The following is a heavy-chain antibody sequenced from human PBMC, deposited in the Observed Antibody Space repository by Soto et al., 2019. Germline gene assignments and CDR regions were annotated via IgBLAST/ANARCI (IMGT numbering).Heavy chain of an antibody. V-gene: IGHV1-18*01. CDR2: ISAYNGNT. J-gene: IGHJ6*02. CDR1: GYTFTSYG. CDR3: ARDEKSSYLITMVRGVSSHVYYYYGMDV. Sequence: ASVKVSCKASGYTFTSYGISWVRQAPGQGLEWMGWISAYNGNTNYAQKLQGRVTMTTDTSTSTAYMELRSLRSDDTAVYYCARDEKSSYLITMVRGVSSHVYYYYGMDVWGQGTTVTVS. D-gene: IGHD3-10*01.